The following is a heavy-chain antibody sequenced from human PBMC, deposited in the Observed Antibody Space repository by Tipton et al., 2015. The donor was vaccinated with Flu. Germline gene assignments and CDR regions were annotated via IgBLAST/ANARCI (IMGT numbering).Heavy chain of an antibody. D-gene: IGHD6-13*01. CDR1: GGSISSYY. J-gene: IGHJ3*02. CDR2: IYTSGST. Sequence: LRLSCTVSGGSISSYYWSWIRQPAGKGLEWIGRIYTSGSTNYNPSLKSRVTMSVDTSKNQFALKLSSVTAADTAVYYCARRSSLDAFDIWGQGTMVTVSS. CDR3: ARRSSLDAFDI. V-gene: IGHV4-4*07.